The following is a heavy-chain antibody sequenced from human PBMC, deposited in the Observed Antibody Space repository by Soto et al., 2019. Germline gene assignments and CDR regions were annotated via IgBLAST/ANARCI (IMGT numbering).Heavy chain of an antibody. D-gene: IGHD4-17*01. CDR1: GFSLSTSGVG. V-gene: IGHV2-5*02. CDR3: AHSGYGDYYEGYYFDY. CDR2: IYWDDDK. J-gene: IGHJ4*02. Sequence: QITLKESGPTLVKPTQTLTLTCTFSGFSLSTSGVGVGWIRQPPGKALEWLALIYWDDDKRYSPSLKSRLTITKDPSKNQVVLTMTNMDPVDTATYYCAHSGYGDYYEGYYFDYWGQGTLVTVSS.